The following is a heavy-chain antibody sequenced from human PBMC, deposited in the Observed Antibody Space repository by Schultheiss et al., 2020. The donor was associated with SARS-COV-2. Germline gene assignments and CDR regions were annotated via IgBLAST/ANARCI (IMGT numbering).Heavy chain of an antibody. V-gene: IGHV3-64*04. D-gene: IGHD6-19*01. CDR2: ISSNGGST. CDR3: ARRRWGWYYFDY. CDR1: GFTFSSYA. J-gene: IGHJ4*02. Sequence: GESLKISCSASGFTFSSYAMHWVRQAPGKGLEYVSAISSNGGSTYYADSVKGRFTISRDNSKNSLYLQMNSLRAEDTAVYYCARRRWGWYYFDYWGQGTLVTVSS.